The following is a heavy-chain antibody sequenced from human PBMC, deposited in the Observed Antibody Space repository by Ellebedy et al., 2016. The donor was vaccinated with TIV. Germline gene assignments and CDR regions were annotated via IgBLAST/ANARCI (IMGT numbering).Heavy chain of an antibody. CDR3: ARGAGGKMDV. CDR1: GFTFSSYG. J-gene: IGHJ6*02. V-gene: IGHV3-74*01. Sequence: GGSLRLSCAASGFTFSSYGMHWVRQVPGKGLEWVSRINSDGSSTSYADSVKGRFTISRDNAKNTLYLQMNSLRAEDTAVYYCARGAGGKMDVWGQGTTVTVSS. D-gene: IGHD3-16*01. CDR2: INSDGSST.